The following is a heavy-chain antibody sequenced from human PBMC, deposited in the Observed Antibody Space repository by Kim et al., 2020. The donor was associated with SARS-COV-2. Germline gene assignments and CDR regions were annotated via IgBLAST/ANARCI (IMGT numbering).Heavy chain of an antibody. Sequence: GGSLRLSCAASGFTFSSYAMSWVRQAPGKGLEWVSAISGSGGSTYYADSVKGRFTISRDNSKNTLYLQMNSLRAEDTAVYYCAKDFRYSRIAALGRYGMDVWGQGTTVTVSS. J-gene: IGHJ6*02. D-gene: IGHD6-6*01. V-gene: IGHV3-23*01. CDR1: GFTFSSYA. CDR2: ISGSGGST. CDR3: AKDFRYSRIAALGRYGMDV.